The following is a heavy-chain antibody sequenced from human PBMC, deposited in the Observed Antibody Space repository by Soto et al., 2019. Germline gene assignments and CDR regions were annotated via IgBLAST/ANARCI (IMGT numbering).Heavy chain of an antibody. CDR1: GGSISSYY. D-gene: IGHD1-26*01. CDR3: ASGGGGKWELLAY. V-gene: IGHV4-59*01. CDR2: IYYSGST. J-gene: IGHJ4*02. Sequence: SETLSLTCTVSGGSISSYYWSWIRQPPGKGLEWIGYIYYSGSTNYNPSLKSRVTISVDTSKNQFSLKLSPVTAADTAVYYCASGGGGKWELLAYWGQGTLVTVSS.